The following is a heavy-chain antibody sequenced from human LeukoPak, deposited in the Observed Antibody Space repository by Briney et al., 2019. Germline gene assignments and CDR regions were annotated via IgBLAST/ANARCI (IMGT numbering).Heavy chain of an antibody. D-gene: IGHD3-9*01. CDR1: GGSISTYY. J-gene: IGHJ6*02. Sequence: SETLSLTCSVSGGSISTYYWSWIRQPAGKGLEWIGRVYRSGDTNYNPSLKSRVAMSVDTSKNQISLRLRSVTAADTAVYYCARDDFEYSVHYGMDVWGQGTTVTVSS. CDR2: VYRSGDT. V-gene: IGHV4-4*07. CDR3: ARDDFEYSVHYGMDV.